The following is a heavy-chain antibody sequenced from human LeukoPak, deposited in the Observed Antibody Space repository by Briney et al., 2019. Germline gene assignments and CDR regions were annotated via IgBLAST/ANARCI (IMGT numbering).Heavy chain of an antibody. Sequence: GGSLRLSCTASGLTFSTSGFNWVRQAPGKGLEWVASIGPTGSDRYHADSIKGRFTISGDNANNFLYLQMNSLRAEDTAVYYCATETNGRHYDYWGQGTLLTVSS. J-gene: IGHJ4*02. CDR3: ATETNGRHYDY. CDR1: GLTFSTSG. CDR2: IGPTGSDR. D-gene: IGHD1-14*01. V-gene: IGHV3-21*06.